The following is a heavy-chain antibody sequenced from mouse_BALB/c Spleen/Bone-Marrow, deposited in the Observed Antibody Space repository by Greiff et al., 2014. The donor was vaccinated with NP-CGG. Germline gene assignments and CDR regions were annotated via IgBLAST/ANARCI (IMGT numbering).Heavy chain of an antibody. Sequence: VQLQQPGAELVKPGASVKFSCTASGFNIKDTYMHWVKQRPEQGLEWIGRIDPANGNTKYVPTFQGKATITADTSSNTAYLQLSSLTSEDTAVYYCASFGKYEGGAMDYWGQGISVTVSS. CDR3: ASFGKYEGGAMDY. D-gene: IGHD2-1*01. V-gene: IGHV14-3*02. J-gene: IGHJ4*01. CDR2: IDPANGNT. CDR1: GFNIKDTY.